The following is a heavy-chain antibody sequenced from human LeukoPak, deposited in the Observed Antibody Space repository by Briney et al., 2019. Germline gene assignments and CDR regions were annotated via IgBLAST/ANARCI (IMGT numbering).Heavy chain of an antibody. CDR2: MNPNSGNT. V-gene: IGHV1-8*03. Sequence: ASVKVSCKASGYTFTNYDINWVRQSTGQGLEWLGWMNPNSGNTGFAPEFQGRVTFTRDTSINTAFMELSSLTSEDTAMYYCARHGGISIFGVAQPGGAFDIWGQGTMVTVSS. D-gene: IGHD3-3*01. CDR1: GYTFTNYD. CDR3: ARHGGISIFGVAQPGGAFDI. J-gene: IGHJ3*02.